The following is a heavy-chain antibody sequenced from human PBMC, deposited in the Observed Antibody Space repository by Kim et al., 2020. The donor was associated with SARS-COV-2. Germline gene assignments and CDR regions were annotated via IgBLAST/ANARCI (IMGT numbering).Heavy chain of an antibody. CDR3: ARVGVVVTAIWDFDY. J-gene: IGHJ4*02. V-gene: IGHV1-2*02. D-gene: IGHD2-21*02. CDR2: INPNSGGT. CDR1: GYTFTGYY. Sequence: ASVKVSCKASGYTFTGYYMHWVRQAPGQGLEWMGWINPNSGGTNYAQKFQGRVTMTRDTSISTAYMELSRLRSDDTAVYYCARVGVVVTAIWDFDYWGQGTLVTVSS.